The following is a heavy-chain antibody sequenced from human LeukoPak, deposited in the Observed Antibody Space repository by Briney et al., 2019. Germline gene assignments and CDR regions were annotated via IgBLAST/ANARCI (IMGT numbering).Heavy chain of an antibody. D-gene: IGHD6-6*01. CDR3: ARGRWQLVPFDY. J-gene: IGHJ4*02. CDR2: ISNSGSTI. CDR1: GFTFSDYY. Sequence: PGGSLRLSCAASGFTFSDYYRSWIRQAPGKGLEWISYISNSGSTIYYADSVKGRFTISRDNAKNSLFLQMNSLRADDTAVYYCARGRWQLVPFDYWGQGTLVTVSS. V-gene: IGHV3-11*04.